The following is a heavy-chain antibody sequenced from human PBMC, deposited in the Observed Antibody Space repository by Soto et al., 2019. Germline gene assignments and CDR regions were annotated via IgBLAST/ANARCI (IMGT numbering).Heavy chain of an antibody. CDR3: ARQVGSSYGNYYYYGMDV. CDR1: GYSFTSYW. J-gene: IGHJ6*02. D-gene: IGHD6-6*01. V-gene: IGHV5-10-1*01. CDR2: IDPSDSYT. Sequence: PGESLKISCKGSGYSFTSYWISWVRQMPGKGLEWMGRIDPSDSYTNYSPSFQGHVTISADKSISTAYLQWSSLKASDTAMYYCARQVGSSYGNYYYYGMDVWGQGTTVTVSS.